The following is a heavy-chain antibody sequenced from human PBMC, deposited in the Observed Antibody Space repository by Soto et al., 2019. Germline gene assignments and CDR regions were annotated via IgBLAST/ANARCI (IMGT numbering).Heavy chain of an antibody. J-gene: IGHJ6*03. CDR2: IYPGDSDT. Sequence: GESLKISCKGSGYSFTSYWIGWVGQMPGKGLEWMGIIYPGDSDTRYSPSFQGQVTISADKSISTAYLQWSSLKASDTAMYYCARRLVVAASDYYYYYMDVWGKGTTVTVSS. CDR1: GYSFTSYW. V-gene: IGHV5-51*01. CDR3: ARRLVVAASDYYYYYMDV. D-gene: IGHD2-15*01.